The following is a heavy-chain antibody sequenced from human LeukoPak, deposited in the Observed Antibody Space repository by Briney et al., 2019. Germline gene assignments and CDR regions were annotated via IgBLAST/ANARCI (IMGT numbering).Heavy chain of an antibody. CDR3: ARVDTAMVLDY. V-gene: IGHV1-69*13. CDR2: IIPIFGTA. J-gene: IGHJ4*02. Sequence: GASVKVSCNASGGTFSSYAISWVRQAPGQGLEWMGGIIPIFGTANYAQKFQGRVTITADESTSTAYMELSSLRSEDTAVYYCARVDTAMVLDYWGQGTLVTVSS. CDR1: GGTFSSYA. D-gene: IGHD5-18*01.